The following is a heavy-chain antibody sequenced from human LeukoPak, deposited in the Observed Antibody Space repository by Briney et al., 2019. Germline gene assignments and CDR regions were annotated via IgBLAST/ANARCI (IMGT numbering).Heavy chain of an antibody. CDR1: GFTFSSYS. Sequence: GGSLRLSCAASGFTFSSYSMNWVRQAPGKGLEWVSYISSSSSTIYYADSVKGRFTISRDNAKNSLYLQMNSLRDEDTAVYYCARGGVGATRNYYYYGMDVWGQGTTVTVSS. CDR3: ARGGVGATRNYYYYGMDV. D-gene: IGHD1-26*01. CDR2: ISSSSSTI. J-gene: IGHJ6*02. V-gene: IGHV3-48*02.